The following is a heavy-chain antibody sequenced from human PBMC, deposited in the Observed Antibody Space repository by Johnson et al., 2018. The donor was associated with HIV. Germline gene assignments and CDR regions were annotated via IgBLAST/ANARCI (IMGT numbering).Heavy chain of an antibody. J-gene: IGHJ3*02. CDR2: IKQDGSEK. CDR1: GFTFSSYW. V-gene: IGHV3-7*04. Sequence: VQLVESGGGLVQPGGSLRLSCAASGFTFSSYWMSWVRQAPGKGLEWVANIKQDGSEKYYTDSVKGRFTISRDNSKKGLDLQMNSLGAEDTAVYFCARVVKQQLSVVDAFDIWGQGTMVTVSS. CDR3: ARVVKQQLSVVDAFDI. D-gene: IGHD1-1*01.